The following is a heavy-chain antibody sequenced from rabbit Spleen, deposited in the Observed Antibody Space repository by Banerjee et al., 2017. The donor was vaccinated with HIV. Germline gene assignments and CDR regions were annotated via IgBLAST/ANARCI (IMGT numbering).Heavy chain of an antibody. V-gene: IGHV1S45*01. D-gene: IGHD5-1*01. CDR2: ISTCSSVGT. J-gene: IGHJ4*01. Sequence: QEQLEESGGGLVKPGASLTLTCTASGFDFSSNYYMCCVHQAPGKGLAWIACISTCSSVGTYYARWAKARCTISKTSATTATLQMASLTTADTATYFCARSGDGIGDHYFKLWGQAPSSPS. CDR3: ARSGDGIGDHYFKL. CDR1: GFDFSSNYY.